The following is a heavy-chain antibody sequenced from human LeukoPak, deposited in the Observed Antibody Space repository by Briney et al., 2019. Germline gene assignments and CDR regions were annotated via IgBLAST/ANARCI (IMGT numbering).Heavy chain of an antibody. D-gene: IGHD2-15*01. J-gene: IGHJ4*02. CDR2: IKSNRDGATT. V-gene: IGHV3-15*01. Sequence: AGGSLRLSCAASGFTFSSYAMSWVRQAPGKGLEWVGRIKSNRDGATTDDAAPVKGRFTISRDDSENTLFLQMNSLKTEDTAVYYCSTDGSPAYSLAYWGQGTLVTVSS. CDR3: STDGSPAYSLAY. CDR1: GFTFSSYA.